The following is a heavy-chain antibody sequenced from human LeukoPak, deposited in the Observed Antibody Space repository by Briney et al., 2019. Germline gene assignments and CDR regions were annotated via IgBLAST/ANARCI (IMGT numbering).Heavy chain of an antibody. Sequence: GGSLRLSCAASGFTFSSYAMSWVRQAPGKGLEWVSGVSGSGGTTYYADSVEGRFTISRDNSKNTLYLQMNSLRAEDTAVYYCAKEGDYYDSSGYYPIGYYIDVWGEGTTVTISS. V-gene: IGHV3-23*01. CDR3: AKEGDYYDSSGYYPIGYYIDV. CDR1: GFTFSSYA. CDR2: VSGSGGTT. D-gene: IGHD3-22*01. J-gene: IGHJ6*03.